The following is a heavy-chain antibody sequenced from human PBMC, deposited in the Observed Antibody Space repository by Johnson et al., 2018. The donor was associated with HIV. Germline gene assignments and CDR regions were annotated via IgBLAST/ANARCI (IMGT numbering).Heavy chain of an antibody. V-gene: IGHV3-20*04. CDR2: INGNGDST. CDR3: AKDMGSSGWSNAFDI. CDR1: GFTFDDYG. Sequence: VQLVEFGGGVVRPGGSLRLSCAASGFTFDDYGMNWVRQAPGKGLEWVSGINGNGDSTSYADSVRGRFTISRDNAKNSLYLQMNSLRAEDTALYYCAKDMGSSGWSNAFDIWGQGTMVTVSS. J-gene: IGHJ3*02. D-gene: IGHD6-19*01.